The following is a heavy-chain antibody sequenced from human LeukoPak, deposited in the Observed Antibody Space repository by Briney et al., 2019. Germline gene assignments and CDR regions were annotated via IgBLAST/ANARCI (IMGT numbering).Heavy chain of an antibody. J-gene: IGHJ4*02. CDR1: GYTLTELS. CDR2: FDPEDGEK. V-gene: IGHV1-24*01. Sequence: ASVKVSCKVSGYTLTELSMHWVRQAPGKGMEWMGGFDPEDGEKIYAHKFQGRVTITEDTSTDTAYMELSSLRSEDTAVYYCATVRLPNYYDSSGWEKFDYWGQGTLVTVSS. CDR3: ATVRLPNYYDSSGWEKFDY. D-gene: IGHD3-22*01.